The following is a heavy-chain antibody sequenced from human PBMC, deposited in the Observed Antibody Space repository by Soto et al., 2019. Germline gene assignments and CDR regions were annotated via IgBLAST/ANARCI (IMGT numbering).Heavy chain of an antibody. CDR1: GATFSSYA. D-gene: IGHD5-12*01. CDR3: VRVVAIPGYPDN. J-gene: IGHJ4*02. CDR2: IVPTVDTS. V-gene: IGHV1-69*14. Sequence: QVQLVQSGAEVRQPASSVKVSCKTSGATFSSYAITWVRQAPGQGPEWMGGIVPTVDTSTYAQKFQGRVTITADKFTNTVYMALSSLRSDDTAVYYCVRVVAIPGYPDNWGQGTLVTVSS.